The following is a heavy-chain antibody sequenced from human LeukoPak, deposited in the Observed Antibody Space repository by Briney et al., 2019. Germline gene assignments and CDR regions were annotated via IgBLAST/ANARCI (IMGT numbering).Heavy chain of an antibody. CDR2: INSDGSST. CDR3: VRVGSSQLNALDI. D-gene: IGHD2-15*01. CDR1: VFTFSSYC. Sequence: EGSLRLSCAASVFTFSSYCMHWVRQAPGGGVVWVSRINSDGSSTAYADSVKGRFTISREIPKSTLYLQMDSVRTEDTAVYYCVRVGSSQLNALDIWGQGKMVTVSS. V-gene: IGHV3-74*01. J-gene: IGHJ3*02.